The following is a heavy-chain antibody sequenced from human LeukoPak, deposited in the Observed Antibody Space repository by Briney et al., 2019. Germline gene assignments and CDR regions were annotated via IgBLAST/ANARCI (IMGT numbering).Heavy chain of an antibody. V-gene: IGHV1-46*01. CDR1: GYTFTSYY. D-gene: IGHD6-13*01. J-gene: IGHJ4*02. CDR2: INPSGGST. CDR3: AREVAAAVNIWYFDY. Sequence: ASVKVSCKASGYTFTSYYMHWVRQAPGQGLAWMGIINPSGGSTSYAQKFQGRVTMTRDTSTSTVYMELSSLRSEDTAVYYCAREVAAAVNIWYFDYWGQGTLVTVSS.